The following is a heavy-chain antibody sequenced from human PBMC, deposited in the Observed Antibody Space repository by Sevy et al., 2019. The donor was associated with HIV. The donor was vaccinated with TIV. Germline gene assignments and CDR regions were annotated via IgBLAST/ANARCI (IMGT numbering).Heavy chain of an antibody. J-gene: IGHJ4*02. CDR1: GFTFSSVG. CDR3: AKDRRGYSPFEY. Sequence: GGSLRLSCAASGFTFSSVGMHWVRQAPGKGLEWVALISHDGRDKSYADSVKGRFTISRDNSRNTLYLQMNSLGGEDTAVYLCAKDRRGYSPFEYWGQGTLVTVSS. D-gene: IGHD2-15*01. CDR2: ISHDGRDK. V-gene: IGHV3-30*18.